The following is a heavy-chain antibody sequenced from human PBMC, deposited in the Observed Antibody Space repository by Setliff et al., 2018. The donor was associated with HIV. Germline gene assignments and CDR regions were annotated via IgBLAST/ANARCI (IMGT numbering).Heavy chain of an antibody. CDR2: IYSSGTT. V-gene: IGHV4-39*01. CDR3: ATFVPRTSASRPVDV. D-gene: IGHD2-2*01. J-gene: IGHJ6*04. CDR1: GDSVSTFNYY. Sequence: SETLSLTCTVSGDSVSTFNYYWGWIRRPPGKGLEWIASIYSSGTTYHSPSLKNRVTVSADRTKNQFSLKLTSVTAADTAVYFCATFVPRTSASRPVDVWGKGTTVTVSS.